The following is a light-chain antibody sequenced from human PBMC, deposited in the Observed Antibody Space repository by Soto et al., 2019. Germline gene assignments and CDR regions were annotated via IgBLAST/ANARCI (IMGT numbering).Light chain of an antibody. Sequence: DDQMYQSQSTLSASVGDRATIICRASQSISTWLAWYHLKPEKAPKLLIYDASTLEGGVPSRFSGIGSGTEFTLTISGLQPDDFATYYCQHSWTFGQGTKVDIK. CDR3: QHSWT. V-gene: IGKV1-5*02. J-gene: IGKJ1*01. CDR2: DAS. CDR1: QSISTW.